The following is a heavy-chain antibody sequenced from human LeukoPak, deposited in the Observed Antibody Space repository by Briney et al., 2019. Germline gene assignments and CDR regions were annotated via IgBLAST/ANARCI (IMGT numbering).Heavy chain of an antibody. D-gene: IGHD4-17*01. J-gene: IGHJ6*02. CDR2: ISYDGSNK. Sequence: GGSLRLSCAASGFTFSSYAMHWVRQAPGKGLEWVAVISYDGSNKYYADSVKGRFTISRDNSKNTLYLQMNSLRAEDTAVYYCASDGDYYYYGMDVWGQGTTVTVSS. CDR1: GFTFSSYA. V-gene: IGHV3-30-3*01. CDR3: ASDGDYYYYGMDV.